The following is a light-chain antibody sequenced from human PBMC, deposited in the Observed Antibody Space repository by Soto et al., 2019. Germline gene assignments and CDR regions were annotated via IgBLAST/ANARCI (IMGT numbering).Light chain of an antibody. V-gene: IGKV3-20*01. Sequence: TQAPATLSVSPGERATLSCRASQTINNNIAWYQLKDGQVPRLLIYGASTRATGIPDRFSGSGSGTDFTLTISRLEPEDFAVYYCQPYGTSPPITFGQGTRLAIK. CDR1: QTINNN. CDR2: GAS. J-gene: IGKJ5*01. CDR3: QPYGTSPPIT.